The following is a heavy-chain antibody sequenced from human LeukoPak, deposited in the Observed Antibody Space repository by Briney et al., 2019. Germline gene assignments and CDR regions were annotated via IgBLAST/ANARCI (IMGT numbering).Heavy chain of an antibody. V-gene: IGHV4-4*07. CDR1: GGSISSYY. CDR3: AKVDPRGYGNNLDAFHI. CDR2: IYTSGST. J-gene: IGHJ3*02. D-gene: IGHD5-18*01. Sequence: SETLSLTCTVSGGSISSYYWSWIRQPAGKGLEWIGRIYTSGSTNYNPSLKSRVTMSVDTSKNQFSLKLSSVTAADTAVYYCAKVDPRGYGNNLDAFHIWGQGTMVTVSS.